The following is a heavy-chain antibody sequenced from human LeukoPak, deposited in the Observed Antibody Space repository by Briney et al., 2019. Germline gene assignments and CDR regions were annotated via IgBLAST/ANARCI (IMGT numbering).Heavy chain of an antibody. CDR3: PKPLLTPGN. D-gene: IGHD4-23*01. J-gene: IGHJ4*02. CDR2: ISSSGSTI. Sequence: GGSLRLSCAASGFTFSSYEMNWVRQAPGKGLEWVSYISSSGSTIYYADSVKGRFTISRDNSRHALYLQLTRLRVDDTAFYYCPKPLLTPGNWGPGTLVTVSS. CDR1: GFTFSSYE. V-gene: IGHV3-48*03.